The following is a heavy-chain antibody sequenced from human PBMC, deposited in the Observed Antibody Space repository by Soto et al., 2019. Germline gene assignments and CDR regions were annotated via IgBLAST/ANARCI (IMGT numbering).Heavy chain of an antibody. J-gene: IGHJ6*02. CDR1: GGTFSKYA. V-gene: IGHV1-69*01. D-gene: IGHD3-22*01. CDR3: ARPLRDRNYYYGMAV. CDR2: TIPMFGTP. Sequence: QVQLVQSGAEMQQPGASVRVSCKASGGTFSKYAFSWVRQAPGQGLEWLGGTIPMFGTPNYAQKFQGGVAISADESTATVYMELSSLRSDDTAVYFCARPLRDRNYYYGMAVWGQGTTVTVSS.